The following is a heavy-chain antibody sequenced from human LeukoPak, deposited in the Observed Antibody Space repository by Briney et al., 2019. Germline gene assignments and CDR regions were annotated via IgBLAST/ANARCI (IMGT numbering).Heavy chain of an antibody. D-gene: IGHD4-17*01. V-gene: IGHV3-30*04. CDR1: GFTFSSYA. Sequence: PGGSLRLSCAASGFTFSSYAMHWVRQAPGKGLEWVAVISYDGSNKYYADSVKGRFTISRDNAKNSLYLQMNSLRAEDTAVYYCAIIPTTVTAYYYMDVWGKGTTVTISS. CDR3: AIIPTTVTAYYYMDV. J-gene: IGHJ6*03. CDR2: ISYDGSNK.